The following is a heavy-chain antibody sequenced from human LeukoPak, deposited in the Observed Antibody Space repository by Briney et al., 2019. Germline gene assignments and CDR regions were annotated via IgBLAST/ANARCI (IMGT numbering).Heavy chain of an antibody. CDR1: GYTFTSSY. D-gene: IGHD3-22*01. CDR3: ARVIKNDSSGYSPRWVIGY. CDR2: INPSGGST. Sequence: ASVKVSCKASGYTFTSSYMHWVRQAPGQGLEWMGIINPSGGSTSYAQKFRGRVTMTRDMSTSTVYMELSSLRSEDTAVYYCARVIKNDSSGYSPRWVIGYWGQGTLVTVSS. V-gene: IGHV1-46*01. J-gene: IGHJ4*02.